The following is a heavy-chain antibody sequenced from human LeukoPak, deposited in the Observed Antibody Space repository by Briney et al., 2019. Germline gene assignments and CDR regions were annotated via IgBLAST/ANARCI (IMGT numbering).Heavy chain of an antibody. V-gene: IGHV1-46*01. Sequence: GASVKVSCKASGYTFTSYYMHWVRQAPGQGLEWMGIINPSGGSTSYAQKFQGRVTMTRDMSTSTVYMELSSLRSEDTAVYYCARGRRSSGWYSWGDYWGQGTLVTVSS. CDR2: INPSGGST. CDR1: GYTFTSYY. D-gene: IGHD6-19*01. CDR3: ARGRRSSGWYSWGDY. J-gene: IGHJ4*02.